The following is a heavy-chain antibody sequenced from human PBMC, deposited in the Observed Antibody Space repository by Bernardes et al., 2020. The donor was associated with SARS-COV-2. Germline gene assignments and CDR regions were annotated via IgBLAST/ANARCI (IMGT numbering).Heavy chain of an antibody. V-gene: IGHV4-61*03. D-gene: IGHD2-15*01. CDR1: GATVITGSYY. Sequence: SETLSLTCSVSGATVITGSYYWSWIRQTPGKGLEWIGSIYYSGTTTYSPSLKSRVTLSVDTSQNHFSLTMTSLTPADTAVYYCARDRAPFCSSQRCILDDVFDPWGQGTLVTVSS. CDR2: IYYSGTT. J-gene: IGHJ5*02. CDR3: ARDRAPFCSSQRCILDDVFDP.